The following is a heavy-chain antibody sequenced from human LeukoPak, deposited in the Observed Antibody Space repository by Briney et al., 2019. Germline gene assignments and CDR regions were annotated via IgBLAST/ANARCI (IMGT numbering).Heavy chain of an antibody. Sequence: SETLSLTCAVNGGSLNGYYWSWIRQPPGKGLEWIGEINHIGNTNYDPSLGSRVTISVDTSKNQFSLSLTSATAADTAVYFCARLGSVGYYNYQYMDIWGNGTTVTVSS. V-gene: IGHV4-34*01. CDR3: ARLGSVGYYNYQYMDI. CDR1: GGSLNGYY. CDR2: INHIGNT. D-gene: IGHD3-10*01. J-gene: IGHJ6*03.